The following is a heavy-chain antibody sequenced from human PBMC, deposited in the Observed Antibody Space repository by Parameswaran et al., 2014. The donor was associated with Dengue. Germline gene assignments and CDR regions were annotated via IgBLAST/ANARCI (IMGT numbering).Heavy chain of an antibody. Sequence: VRQMPGKGLEWVAVIWYDGSNKYYADSVKGRFTISRDNSKNTLYLQMNSLRAEDTAVYYCAREYDGGDIVVVPAAIGGMDVWGQGTTVTVSS. CDR2: IWYDGSNK. D-gene: IGHD2-2*02. V-gene: IGHV3-33*01. CDR3: AREYDGGDIVVVPAAIGGMDV. J-gene: IGHJ6*02.